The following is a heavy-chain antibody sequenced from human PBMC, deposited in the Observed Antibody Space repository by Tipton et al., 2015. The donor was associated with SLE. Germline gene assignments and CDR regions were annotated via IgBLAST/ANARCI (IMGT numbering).Heavy chain of an antibody. D-gene: IGHD2-2*01. V-gene: IGHV3-74*01. CDR1: GFTFSSSC. CDR2: IVNGESTT. CDR3: ARESQLLYYTGLDT. Sequence: GSLRLSCAASGFTFSSSCMNWVRQAPGKGLVWVSRIVNGESTTNYAESVKGRFTISRDNAKNTLYLQMNSLRADDTAVYYCARESQLLYYTGLDTGGQGTTVPFSS. J-gene: IGHJ3*02.